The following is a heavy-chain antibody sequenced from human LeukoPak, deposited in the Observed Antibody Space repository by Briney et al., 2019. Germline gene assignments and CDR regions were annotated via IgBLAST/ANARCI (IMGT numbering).Heavy chain of an antibody. J-gene: IGHJ1*01. V-gene: IGHV4-39*01. CDR2: IYYSGRT. D-gene: IGHD3-22*01. Sequence: KPSETLSLTCTVFGDSVSRSDSYWDWIRHPPGKGLDWIGTIYYSGRTYYCPSLKSRVTISVDTSNNQFSLNLSSVTAADTALYFCARRRYYDSTGYLNWGQGTLVTVSS. CDR3: ARRRYYDSTGYLN. CDR1: GDSVSRSDSY.